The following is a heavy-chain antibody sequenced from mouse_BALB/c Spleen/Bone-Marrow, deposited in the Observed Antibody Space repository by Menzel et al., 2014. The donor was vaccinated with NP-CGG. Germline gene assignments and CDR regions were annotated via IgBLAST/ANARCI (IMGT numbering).Heavy chain of an antibody. J-gene: IGHJ4*01. CDR1: GFTFSSFG. V-gene: IGHV5-17*02. D-gene: IGHD2-3*01. Sequence: EVQGVESGGGLVQPGESRKLSCAASGFTFSSFGMHWVRQAPERGLEWVAYISSGTSTIYYADTVKGRFTISRDNPKNTLFLQMTSLRSEDTAIYYCARDDGYYIRNAMDYWGQGTSVTVSS. CDR2: ISSGTSTI. CDR3: ARDDGYYIRNAMDY.